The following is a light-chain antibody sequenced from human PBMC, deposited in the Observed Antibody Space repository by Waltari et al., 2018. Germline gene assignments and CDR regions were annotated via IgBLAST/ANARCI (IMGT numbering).Light chain of an antibody. CDR1: SLRSYS. J-gene: IGLJ3*02. CDR3: NSRDSRGKHWV. V-gene: IGLV3-19*01. Sequence: SSALTQDPAVSVALGQTVRITCQGDSLRSYSASWYQQKPGPAPVLGIYGKNNRPSGIPDRFSGASSGNTDSLAITGAQAEDEAEYYCNSRDSRGKHWVFGGGTKLTVL. CDR2: GKN.